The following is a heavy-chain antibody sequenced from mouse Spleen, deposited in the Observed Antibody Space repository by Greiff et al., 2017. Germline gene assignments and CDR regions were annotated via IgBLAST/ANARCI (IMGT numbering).Heavy chain of an antibody. J-gene: IGHJ2*01. CDR1: GFTFSDYY. V-gene: IGHV5-16*01. D-gene: IGHD1-1*01. CDR3: AREYYYGSRYFDY. CDR2: INYDGSST. Sequence: EVQVVESEGGLVQPGSSMKLSCTASGFTFSDYYMAWVRQVPEKGLEWVANINYDGSSTYYLDSLKSRFIISRDNAKNILYLQMSSLKSEDTATYYCAREYYYGSRYFDYWGQGTTLTVSS.